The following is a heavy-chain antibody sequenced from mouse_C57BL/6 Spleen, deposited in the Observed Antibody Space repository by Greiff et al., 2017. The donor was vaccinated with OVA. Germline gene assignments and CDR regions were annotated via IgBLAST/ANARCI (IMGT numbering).Heavy chain of an antibody. J-gene: IGHJ1*03. CDR3: ARWEDNYWYFDV. V-gene: IGHV1-82*01. CDR2: IYPGDGDT. CDR1: GYAFSSSW. Sequence: LVESGAELVKPGASVKLSCKASGYAFSSSWMNWVKQRPGKGLEWIGRIYPGDGDTNYNGNFKGKATLTADKSSSTDYMQLSSLTSEDYSVYCCARWEDNYWYFDVWGTGTTVTVSS. D-gene: IGHD4-1*01.